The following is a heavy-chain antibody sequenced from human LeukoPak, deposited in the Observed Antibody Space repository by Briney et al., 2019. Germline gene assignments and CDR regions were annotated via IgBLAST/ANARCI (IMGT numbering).Heavy chain of an antibody. CDR2: IYISGST. J-gene: IGHJ3*02. Sequence: SETLSLTCTVSGGSISSGGYYWSWIRQPAGKALEWIGRIYISGSTNYNPSLQSRATISVDTSKNQFSLKLNSVTAADTAVYYCARTVVPSVMGAFDIWGQGTMVAVSS. CDR3: ARTVVPSVMGAFDI. CDR1: GGSISSGGYY. V-gene: IGHV4-61*02. D-gene: IGHD2-2*01.